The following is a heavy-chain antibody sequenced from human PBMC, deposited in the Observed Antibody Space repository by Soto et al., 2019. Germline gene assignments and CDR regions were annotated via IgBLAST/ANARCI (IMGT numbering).Heavy chain of an antibody. J-gene: IGHJ4*02. Sequence: GVSLRLSCAASGFTFSSYAMHWVRQAPGKGLEWVAVISYDGSNKYYADSVKGRFTISRDNSKNTLYLQMNSLRAEDTAMYYCVRDLLWSGYYDYWGQGTLVTVSS. CDR3: VRDLLWSGYYDY. CDR2: ISYDGSNK. D-gene: IGHD3-3*01. V-gene: IGHV3-30-3*01. CDR1: GFTFSSYA.